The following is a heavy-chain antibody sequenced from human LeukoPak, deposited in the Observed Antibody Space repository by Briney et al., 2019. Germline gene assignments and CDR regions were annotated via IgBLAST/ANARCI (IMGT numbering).Heavy chain of an antibody. J-gene: IGHJ6*02. Sequence: GGSLRLSCAASGFIFSSYSMHWVRQAPGKGLEWVSVIYSGGSTYYADSVKGRFTISRDNSKNTLYLQMNSLSAEDTAVYYCARDQDDGMDVWGQGTTVTVSS. V-gene: IGHV3-66*01. CDR1: GFIFSSYS. CDR3: ARDQDDGMDV. CDR2: IYSGGST.